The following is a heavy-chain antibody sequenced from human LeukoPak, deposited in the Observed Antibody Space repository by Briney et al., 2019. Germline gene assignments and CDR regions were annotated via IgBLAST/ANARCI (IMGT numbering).Heavy chain of an antibody. D-gene: IGHD3-10*01. CDR1: GYTPTELS. Sequence: ASVKVSCKVSGYTPTELSMHWVRQAPGKGLEWMGGFDPEDGETIYAQKFQGRVTMTEDTSTDTAYMELSSLRSEDTAVYYCATQSDYYGSGSYFDYWGQGTLVTVSS. CDR3: ATQSDYYGSGSYFDY. CDR2: FDPEDGET. V-gene: IGHV1-24*01. J-gene: IGHJ4*02.